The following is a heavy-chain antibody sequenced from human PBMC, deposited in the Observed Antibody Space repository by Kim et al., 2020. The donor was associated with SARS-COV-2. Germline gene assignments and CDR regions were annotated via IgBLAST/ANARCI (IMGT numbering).Heavy chain of an antibody. CDR2: STGNYR. Sequence: STGNYRYCADSVKGRFTISRDNAQNSLFLQINSLRAEDTAVYYCAKGAGGPWGQGTLVTVSS. V-gene: IGHV3-21*01. D-gene: IGHD6-13*01. CDR3: AKGAGGP. J-gene: IGHJ5*02.